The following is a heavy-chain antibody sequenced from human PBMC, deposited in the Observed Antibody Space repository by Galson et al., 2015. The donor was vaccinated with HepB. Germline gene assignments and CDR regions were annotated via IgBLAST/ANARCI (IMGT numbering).Heavy chain of an antibody. D-gene: IGHD2-8*01. Sequence: SVKVSCKASGGTFSTFTLIWVRQAPGQGLEWMGRIIPLVGTAIYAQRFQGRVTITADKSTSTAYMELSRLRSEDTAVYYCARVNPAQATHSNGALDSWGQGTLVTVSS. J-gene: IGHJ4*02. CDR3: ARVNPAQATHSNGALDS. V-gene: IGHV1-69*08. CDR2: IIPLVGTA. CDR1: GGTFSTFT.